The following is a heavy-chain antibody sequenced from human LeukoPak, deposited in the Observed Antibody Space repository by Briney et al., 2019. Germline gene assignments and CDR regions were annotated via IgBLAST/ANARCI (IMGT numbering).Heavy chain of an antibody. CDR2: IIPIFGTA. CDR3: ARSGSYYDSSGYHYYFDY. Sequence: SVKVSCKASGYTFTNYGISWVRQAPGQGLEWMGGIIPIFGTANYAQKFQGRVTITADKSTSTAYMELSSLRSEDTAVYYCARSGSYYDSSGYHYYFDYWGQGTLVTVSS. J-gene: IGHJ4*02. CDR1: GYTFTNYG. V-gene: IGHV1-69*06. D-gene: IGHD3-22*01.